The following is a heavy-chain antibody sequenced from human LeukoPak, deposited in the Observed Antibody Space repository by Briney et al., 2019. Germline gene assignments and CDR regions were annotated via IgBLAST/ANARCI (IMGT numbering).Heavy chain of an antibody. J-gene: IGHJ4*02. CDR2: ISYDGSNK. D-gene: IGHD1-26*01. V-gene: IGHV3-30*18. CDR1: GFTFSSYG. CDR3: AKDVPIETIVGATGYFDY. Sequence: GRSLRLSCAASGFTFSSYGMHWVRQAPGKGLEWVAVISYDGSNKYYADSVKGRFTISRDNSKNTLYLQMNSLRAEDTAVYYCAKDVPIETIVGATGYFDYWGQGTLVTVSS.